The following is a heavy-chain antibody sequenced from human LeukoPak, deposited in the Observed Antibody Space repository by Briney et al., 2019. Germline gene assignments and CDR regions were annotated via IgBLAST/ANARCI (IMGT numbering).Heavy chain of an antibody. CDR2: INQDGSER. Sequence: GGSLRLSCVASGFTFVSHWMTWVRQAPGKGLEWVANINQDGSERYYVDSVKGRFTISRDNAKNSLYLQMNSLRAEDTAVYYCAGVDAAMPDAFDIWGQGTTVTVSS. V-gene: IGHV3-7*04. CDR1: GFTFVSHW. D-gene: IGHD5-18*01. J-gene: IGHJ3*02. CDR3: AGVDAAMPDAFDI.